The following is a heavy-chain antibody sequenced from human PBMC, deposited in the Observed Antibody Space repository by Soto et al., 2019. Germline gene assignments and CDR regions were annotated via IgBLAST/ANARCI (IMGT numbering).Heavy chain of an antibody. Sequence: ASVKVSCKASGYTFTSYGISWVRQAPGQRLEWMGWISAYNGNTNYAQKLQGRVTMTTDTSTSTAYMELRSLRSDDTAVYYCARVLRGYCSSTSCYDNWFDPWGQGTLVTVSS. D-gene: IGHD2-2*03. CDR3: ARVLRGYCSSTSCYDNWFDP. CDR1: GYTFTSYG. V-gene: IGHV1-18*01. CDR2: ISAYNGNT. J-gene: IGHJ5*02.